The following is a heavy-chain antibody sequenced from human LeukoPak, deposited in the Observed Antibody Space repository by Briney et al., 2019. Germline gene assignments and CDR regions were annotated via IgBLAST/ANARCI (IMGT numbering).Heavy chain of an antibody. D-gene: IGHD2-2*01. Sequence: GESLKISCKGSGYSFTTYWIGWVRQMPGKGLEWMGIIYPGDSDTRYSPSFQGQVTISADKSISTAYLQWSSLKASDTAMYYCARTRADIVVVPAAISRFDPWGQGTLVTVSS. CDR3: ARTRADIVVVPAAISRFDP. J-gene: IGHJ5*02. CDR2: IYPGDSDT. V-gene: IGHV5-51*01. CDR1: GYSFTTYW.